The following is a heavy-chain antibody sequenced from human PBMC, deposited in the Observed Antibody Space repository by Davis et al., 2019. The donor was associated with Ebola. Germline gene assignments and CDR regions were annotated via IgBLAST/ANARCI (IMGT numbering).Heavy chain of an antibody. J-gene: IGHJ4*02. D-gene: IGHD6-6*01. CDR3: AKLLMGQLSHFDY. CDR1: GFTFSSYA. CDR2: ISYDGSNK. V-gene: IGHV3-30*18. Sequence: GESLKISCAASGFTFSSYAMHWVRQAPGKGLEWVAVISYDGSNKYYADSVKGRFTISRDNSKNTLYLKMNSLRAEDTAMYYCAKLLMGQLSHFDYWGQGTLVTVSS.